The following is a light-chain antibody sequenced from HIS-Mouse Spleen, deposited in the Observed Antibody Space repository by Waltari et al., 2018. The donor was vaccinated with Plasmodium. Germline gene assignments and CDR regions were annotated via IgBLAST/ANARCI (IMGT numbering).Light chain of an antibody. V-gene: IGLV3-10*01. Sequence: SYDLTQPPSVSVSPGQTARLPCPGAALPKKYAYWYQQKSGQAPVLVIYEDSKRPPGIPERFSGSSSGTMATLTISGAQVEDEADYYCYSTDSSGNHRVFGGGTKLTVL. CDR3: YSTDSSGNHRV. CDR2: EDS. J-gene: IGLJ3*02. CDR1: ALPKKY.